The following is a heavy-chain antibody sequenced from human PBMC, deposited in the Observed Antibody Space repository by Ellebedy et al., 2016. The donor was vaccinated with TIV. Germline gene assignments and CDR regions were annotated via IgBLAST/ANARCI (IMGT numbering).Heavy chain of an antibody. J-gene: IGHJ4*02. CDR3: TRTLTSYYFDY. Sequence: PGGSLRLSCEASGVAFSYYWMHWVRQAPGKGLVWVSRVNGGGVSTSYSDSVKGRFTISRDNAKKTLYLQMNSLRAEDTAVYYCTRTLTSYYFDYWGQGALVTVSS. V-gene: IGHV3-74*01. CDR2: VNGGGVST. CDR1: GVAFSYYW. D-gene: IGHD2-21*02.